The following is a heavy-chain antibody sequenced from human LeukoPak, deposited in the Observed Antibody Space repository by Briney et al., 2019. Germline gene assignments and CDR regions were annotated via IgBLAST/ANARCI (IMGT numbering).Heavy chain of an antibody. Sequence: SETLSLTCTVSGGSISSYYWSWIRQPPGKGLEWIGYIYYSGSTNYNPSLKSRVTISVDTSKNQSSLKLSSVTAADTAVYYCARRLWYYYGSGSSYFDPWGQGTLVTVSS. CDR2: IYYSGST. CDR1: GGSISSYY. D-gene: IGHD3-10*01. J-gene: IGHJ5*02. CDR3: ARRLWYYYGSGSSYFDP. V-gene: IGHV4-59*08.